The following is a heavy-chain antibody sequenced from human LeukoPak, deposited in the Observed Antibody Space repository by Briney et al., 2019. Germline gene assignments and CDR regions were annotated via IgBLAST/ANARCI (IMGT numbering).Heavy chain of an antibody. J-gene: IGHJ3*02. V-gene: IGHV3-21*01. CDR2: ISSSSSYI. CDR3: ARVITMIVVPDAFDI. Sequence: GGSLRLSCAASGFPLSSYSINWVRQAPGKGLEWVSSISSSSSYIYYADSVKGRFTISRDNAKNSLYLQMNSLRAEDTAVYYCARVITMIVVPDAFDIWGQGTMVTVSS. D-gene: IGHD3-22*01. CDR1: GFPLSSYS.